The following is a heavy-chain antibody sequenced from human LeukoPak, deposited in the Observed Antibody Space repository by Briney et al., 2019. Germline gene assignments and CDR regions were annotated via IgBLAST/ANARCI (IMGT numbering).Heavy chain of an antibody. CDR1: GFSLSSYW. Sequence: GGSLRLSCEASGFSLSSYWMHWVRQTPGRGLEWVSRIKSDGSSTRYTDSVKDRFTVSRDNAKNTLYLQMDSLRGEDTAVYYCARGSRRLGDAFDIWGQGTLVTVS. J-gene: IGHJ3*02. V-gene: IGHV3-74*01. CDR2: IKSDGSST. CDR3: ARGSRRLGDAFDI. D-gene: IGHD3-9*01.